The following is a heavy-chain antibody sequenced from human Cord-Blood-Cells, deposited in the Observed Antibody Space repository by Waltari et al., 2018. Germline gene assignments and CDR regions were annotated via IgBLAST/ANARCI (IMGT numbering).Heavy chain of an antibody. CDR3: ARGHGELLSSTSCFDY. J-gene: IGHJ4*02. CDR1: GGSFSGYY. D-gene: IGHD2-2*01. CDR2: INHSGST. Sequence: QVQLQQWGAGLLKPSETLSLTCAVYGGSFSGYYWSWIRQPPGKRLEWIGEINHSGSTNYNPSLKSRVTISVDTSKNQFSLKLSSVTAADTAVYYCARGHGELLSSTSCFDYWGQGTLVTVSS. V-gene: IGHV4-34*01.